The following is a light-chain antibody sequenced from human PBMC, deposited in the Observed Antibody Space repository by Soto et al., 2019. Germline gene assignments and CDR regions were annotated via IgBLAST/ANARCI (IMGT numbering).Light chain of an antibody. Sequence: QSALTQPASVSGSPGQSITISCTGTSSDVGGYNYVSWYQQHPGKAPKLMIYDVSYRPSGVSNRFSGSKSGNTASLTISGLQPDDEDDYYCTSYTSSSTLEVFGGGTKLTVL. CDR2: DVS. CDR3: TSYTSSSTLEV. V-gene: IGLV2-14*01. CDR1: SSDVGGYNY. J-gene: IGLJ2*01.